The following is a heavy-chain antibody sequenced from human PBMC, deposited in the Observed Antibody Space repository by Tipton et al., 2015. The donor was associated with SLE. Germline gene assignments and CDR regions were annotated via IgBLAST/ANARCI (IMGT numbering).Heavy chain of an antibody. V-gene: IGHV7-4-1*02. Sequence: QVQLVQSGSELKKPGASVKVSCKASGYTFTSYAMNWVRQAPGQGLEWMGWINTNTGNPTYAQGFTGRFVFSLDTSVSTAYLQISSLKAEDTAVYYCARDRNEGFIAVAGSGTLGYWGQGTLVTVSS. CDR3: ARDRNEGFIAVAGSGTLGY. D-gene: IGHD6-19*01. CDR2: INTNTGNP. J-gene: IGHJ4*02. CDR1: GYTFTSYA.